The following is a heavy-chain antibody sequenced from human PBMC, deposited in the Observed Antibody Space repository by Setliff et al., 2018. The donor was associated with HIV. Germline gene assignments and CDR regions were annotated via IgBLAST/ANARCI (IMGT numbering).Heavy chain of an antibody. CDR1: GFTVTTYW. V-gene: IGHV3-7*01. D-gene: IGHD3-10*01. CDR3: ARKLRPGHGMDV. CDR2: IKQDGSEE. Sequence: GGSLRLSWAASGFTVTTYWMSWVRQAPGKGLEWVANIKQDGSEENYVDSVKGRFTISRDNAKKSLYLQMNSLRGEETAVYYCARKLRPGHGMDVWGQGTTVTVSS. J-gene: IGHJ6*02.